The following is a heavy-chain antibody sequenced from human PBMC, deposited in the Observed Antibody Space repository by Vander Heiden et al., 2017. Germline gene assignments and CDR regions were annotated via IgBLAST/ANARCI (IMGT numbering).Heavy chain of an antibody. CDR3: ATQLSIAARPGDY. J-gene: IGHJ4*02. Sequence: EVQLVESGGGLVQPGGSLRLSCAASGFPFSSYEMNWVRQAQGKGLDWVSYISSSGSTIYYADSVKGRFTISRDNAKNSLYLQMNSLRAEDTAVYYCATQLSIAARPGDYWGQGTLVTVSS. CDR1: GFPFSSYE. CDR2: ISSSGSTI. V-gene: IGHV3-48*03. D-gene: IGHD6-6*01.